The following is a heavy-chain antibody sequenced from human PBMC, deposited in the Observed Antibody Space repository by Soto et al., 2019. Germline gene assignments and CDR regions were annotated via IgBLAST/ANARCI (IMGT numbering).Heavy chain of an antibody. CDR3: VRDRSGSYLEGFDY. CDR2: IKHDGSEK. J-gene: IGHJ4*02. Sequence: PGGSLRLSCAASGFTFSSFWMTWVRQAPGKGLEWVANIKHDGSEKYDVESVKGRFTISRDNARNSLFLEMKSLRSEDTAVYSCVRDRSGSYLEGFDYWGQGTLVTVSS. CDR1: GFTFSSFW. V-gene: IGHV3-7*01. D-gene: IGHD1-26*01.